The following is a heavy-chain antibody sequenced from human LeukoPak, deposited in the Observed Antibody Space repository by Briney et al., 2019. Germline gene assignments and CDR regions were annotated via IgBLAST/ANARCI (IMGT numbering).Heavy chain of an antibody. D-gene: IGHD6-13*01. V-gene: IGHV3-23*01. CDR1: GFAFSNYG. Sequence: GGSLRLSCAASGFAFSNYGMTWVRQAPGKGLEWVSTISGSGYSTYYADSVKGRFTISRDNSKNTLYLQMSSLTAEDTAKYYCARGSSSWYQFDCWGQGTLVTVSS. CDR2: ISGSGYST. CDR3: ARGSSSWYQFDC. J-gene: IGHJ4*02.